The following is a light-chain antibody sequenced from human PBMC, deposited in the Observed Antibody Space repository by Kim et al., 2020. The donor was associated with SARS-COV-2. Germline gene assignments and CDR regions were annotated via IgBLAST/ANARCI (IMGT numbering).Light chain of an antibody. J-gene: IGKJ2*01. CDR3: QHYNNWPYT. CDR2: GAS. CDR1: QSVSSN. V-gene: IGKV3-15*01. Sequence: EIVMTQSPATLSVSPGERATLSCRASQSVSSNLAWYQQKPGQAPRLLIYGASTRATGIPARFSGSGSGTEFTLTISSLQSEDFVVYYCQHYNNWPYTFGLGTKLEIK.